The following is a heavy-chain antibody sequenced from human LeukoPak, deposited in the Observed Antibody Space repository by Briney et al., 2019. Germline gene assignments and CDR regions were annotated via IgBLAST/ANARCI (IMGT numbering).Heavy chain of an antibody. D-gene: IGHD3-3*01. V-gene: IGHV4-59*01. Sequence: PSETLSLTCTVSGGSISSYYWSWIRQPPGKGLEWIGCIYYSGSTNYNPSLKSRVTISVDTSKNQFSLKLSSVTAADTAVYYCARGDAYYDFRSGYYTGWHFDYWGQGTLVTVSS. J-gene: IGHJ4*02. CDR2: IYYSGST. CDR1: GGSISSYY. CDR3: ARGDAYYDFRSGYYTGWHFDY.